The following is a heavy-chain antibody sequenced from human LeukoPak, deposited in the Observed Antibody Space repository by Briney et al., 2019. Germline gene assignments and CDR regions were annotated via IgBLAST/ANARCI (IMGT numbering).Heavy chain of an antibody. CDR2: IYYSGST. V-gene: IGHV4-30-4*01. CDR1: GGSIGSGDYY. D-gene: IGHD3-22*01. CDR3: ARQEYYYDSSGYIRTQFDY. Sequence: SETLSLTCTVSGGSIGSGDYYWSWIRQPPGKGLEWIGYIYYSGSTYYNPSLKSRVTISVDTSKNQFSLKLSSVTAADTAVYYCARQEYYYDSSGYIRTQFDYWGQGTLVTVSS. J-gene: IGHJ4*02.